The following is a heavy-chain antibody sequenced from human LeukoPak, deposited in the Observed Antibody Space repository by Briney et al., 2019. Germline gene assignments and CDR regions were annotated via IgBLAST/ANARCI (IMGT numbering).Heavy chain of an antibody. J-gene: IGHJ5*02. CDR3: ARGHVWFDP. CDR2: IKQDGSEK. Sequence: GGSLRLSCAASGFTFSNYGMTWVRQAPGQGLEWVANIKQDGSEKYSVDSVKGRFTISRDNAKNSLYLQMNSLRAEDMAVYYCARGHVWFDPWGQGTLVTVSS. CDR1: GFTFSNYG. V-gene: IGHV3-7*05.